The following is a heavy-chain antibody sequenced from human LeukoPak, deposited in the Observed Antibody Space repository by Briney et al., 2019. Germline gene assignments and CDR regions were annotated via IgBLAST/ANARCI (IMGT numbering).Heavy chain of an antibody. V-gene: IGHV1-58*01. Sequence: SVWVSCKASGFTFSTSAVQWVRQARGQRLEWVGWIVVGSGNTNYAQKFQGRVTITRDMSTRTSHMELSSLRSEDTAVYYCAAAPYYHEDSGYYYFDPWGQGPLVPVTS. CDR3: AAAPYYHEDSGYYYFDP. J-gene: IGHJ5*02. D-gene: IGHD3-22*01. CDR2: IVVGSGNT. CDR1: GFTFSTSA.